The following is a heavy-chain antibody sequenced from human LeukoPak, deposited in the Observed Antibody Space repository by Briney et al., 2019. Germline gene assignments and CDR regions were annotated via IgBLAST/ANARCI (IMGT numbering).Heavy chain of an antibody. D-gene: IGHD3-22*01. Sequence: SETLSLTCTVSGGSISSYYWSWLRQPPGKGLEWIWYIYYSGSTNYNPSLKSRVTISVDTSKNQFSLKLSSVTAADTAVYYCAREYYYDSSGYYFFDYWGQGTLVTVSS. V-gene: IGHV4-59*01. CDR2: IYYSGST. J-gene: IGHJ4*02. CDR1: GGSISSYY. CDR3: AREYYYDSSGYYFFDY.